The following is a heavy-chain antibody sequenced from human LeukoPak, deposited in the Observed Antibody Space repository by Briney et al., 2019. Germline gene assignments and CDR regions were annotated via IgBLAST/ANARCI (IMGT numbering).Heavy chain of an antibody. Sequence: SETLSLTCAVYGVSFSGYYWSWIRQPPGKGLEWIGEINHSGSTNYNPSLKSRVTISVDTSKNQFSLKLSSVTAADTAVYYCARGRSPKRRFLEWPPKDWYFDYWGQGTLVTVSS. D-gene: IGHD3-3*01. CDR3: ARGRSPKRRFLEWPPKDWYFDY. V-gene: IGHV4-34*01. J-gene: IGHJ4*02. CDR1: GVSFSGYY. CDR2: INHSGST.